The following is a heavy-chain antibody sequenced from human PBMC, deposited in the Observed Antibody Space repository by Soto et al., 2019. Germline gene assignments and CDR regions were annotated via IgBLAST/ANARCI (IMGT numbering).Heavy chain of an antibody. V-gene: IGHV3-30*18. J-gene: IGHJ6*02. Sequence: PGGSLSLSCAVSRFTFRSFCMHWVRPAPGKGLEWVAVISYDGSNKNYADSVKGRFTISRDNSKNTLYLQMNSLRAEDTAIYYCAKDWDCRSTSCSRLWYGMDVWGQGTTVTVSS. CDR1: RFTFRSFC. D-gene: IGHD2-2*01. CDR3: AKDWDCRSTSCSRLWYGMDV. CDR2: ISYDGSNK.